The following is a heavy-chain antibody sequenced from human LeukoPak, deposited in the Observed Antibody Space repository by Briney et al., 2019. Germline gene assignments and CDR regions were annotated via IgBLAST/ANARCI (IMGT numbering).Heavy chain of an antibody. J-gene: IGHJ3*02. CDR2: IIPILHTA. V-gene: IGHV1-69*13. CDR1: GYTFTSNG. Sequence: SVKVSCKASGYTFTSNGISWVRQAPGQGLEWMGGIIPILHTANYAQNFQGRVTITADEATSTAYMELSSLRSEDTAVYYCARSYYYDSSGYLDNAFDIWGQGTMVTVSS. D-gene: IGHD3-22*01. CDR3: ARSYYYDSSGYLDNAFDI.